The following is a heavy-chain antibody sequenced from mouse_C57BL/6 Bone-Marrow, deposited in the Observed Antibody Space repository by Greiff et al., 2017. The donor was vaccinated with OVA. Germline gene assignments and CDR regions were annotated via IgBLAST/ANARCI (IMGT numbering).Heavy chain of an antibody. D-gene: IGHD2-2*01. CDR1: GFTFSSYA. CDR2: ISDGGSYT. V-gene: IGHV5-4*03. Sequence: DVKLVESGGGLVKPGGSLKLSCAASGFTFSSYAMSWVRQTPEKRLEWVATISDGGSYTYYPDNVKGRFTISRDNAKNNLYLQMSHLKSEDTAMYYCARSLWLLGFDYWGQGTTLTVSS. CDR3: ARSLWLLGFDY. J-gene: IGHJ2*01.